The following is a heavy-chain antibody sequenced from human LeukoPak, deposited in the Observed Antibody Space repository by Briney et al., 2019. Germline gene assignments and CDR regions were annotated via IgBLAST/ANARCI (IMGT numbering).Heavy chain of an antibody. Sequence: PSETLSLTCTVSGGSISSSSYYWSWIRQPPGKGLKWIGYIYYSGSTNYNPSLKSRVTISVDTSKNQFSLKLSSVTAADTAVYYCARSLGYCSSTSCYAFDYWGQGTLVTVSS. V-gene: IGHV4-61*01. CDR1: GGSISSSSYY. CDR3: ARSLGYCSSTSCYAFDY. CDR2: IYYSGST. D-gene: IGHD2-2*01. J-gene: IGHJ4*02.